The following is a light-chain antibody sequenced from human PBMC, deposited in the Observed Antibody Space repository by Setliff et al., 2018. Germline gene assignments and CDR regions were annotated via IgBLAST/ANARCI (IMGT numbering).Light chain of an antibody. V-gene: IGLV2-14*01. Sequence: QSVLTQPASVPGSPGQSITISCTGSSSDLGDNNFVSWYQQHPGKAPKLLFYAVNKRPSGVSNRFSASKSANTASLTISGLQAEDEADYYCNSYTTSNTYVFGTGTKATVL. CDR1: SSDLGDNNF. CDR3: NSYTTSNTYV. CDR2: AVN. J-gene: IGLJ1*01.